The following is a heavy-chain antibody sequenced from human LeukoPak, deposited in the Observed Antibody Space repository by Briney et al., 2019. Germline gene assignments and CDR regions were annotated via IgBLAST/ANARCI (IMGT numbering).Heavy chain of an antibody. CDR1: GFTFSSYS. CDR3: TKDEDFYSSSSDY. V-gene: IGHV3-21*01. Sequence: GGSLRLSCAASGFTFSSYSMNWVRQAPGKGLEWVSFISTSSSYIYYADSVKGRFTISRDNAKNSLYLQMNSLRAEDTAVYYCTKDEDFYSSSSDYWGQGTLVTVSS. J-gene: IGHJ4*02. D-gene: IGHD6-6*01. CDR2: ISTSSSYI.